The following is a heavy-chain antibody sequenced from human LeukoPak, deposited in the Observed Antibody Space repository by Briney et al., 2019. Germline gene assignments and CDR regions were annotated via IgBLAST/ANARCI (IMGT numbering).Heavy chain of an antibody. D-gene: IGHD3/OR15-3a*01. Sequence: GGSLRLSCAASGFTFSSYWMSWVRQAPGKGLDWVANIKQQGCERYYVDSVRGRFTISRDDAKNSLYLQMNSLRAEDTAVYYCARDGLPFDFWGQGTLVTVSS. CDR1: GFTFSSYW. V-gene: IGHV3-7*05. CDR2: IKQQGCER. CDR3: ARDGLPFDF. J-gene: IGHJ4*02.